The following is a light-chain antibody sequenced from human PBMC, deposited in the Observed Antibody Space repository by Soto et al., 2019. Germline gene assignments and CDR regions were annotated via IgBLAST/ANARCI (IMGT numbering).Light chain of an antibody. CDR1: QSISSY. Sequence: DIQMTQSPSSLSASVGDRVTITCRASQSISSYLNWYQQKPGKAPKLLIYAASSLQSGVPSRFSGSGSGTDFTLTISSLQPEDVSTYYCQQRYSTPPWTFGQGTKVEIK. CDR3: QQRYSTPPWT. V-gene: IGKV1-39*01. J-gene: IGKJ1*01. CDR2: AAS.